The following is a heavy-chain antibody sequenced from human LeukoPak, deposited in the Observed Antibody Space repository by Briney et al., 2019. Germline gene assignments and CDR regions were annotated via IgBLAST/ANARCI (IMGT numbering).Heavy chain of an antibody. CDR2: ISGSGGST. CDR3: AKVSRGWYLSAY. J-gene: IGHJ4*01. CDR1: GFTFSSYA. Sequence: PGGSLRLSRAVSGFTFSSYAMSWVRQAPGKGLEWVSGISGSGGSTYYADSVKGRFTISRDNSKNTLYLQMNSLRAEDTAVYYCAKVSRGWYLSAYWGQGTLVTVSS. V-gene: IGHV3-23*01. D-gene: IGHD6-19*01.